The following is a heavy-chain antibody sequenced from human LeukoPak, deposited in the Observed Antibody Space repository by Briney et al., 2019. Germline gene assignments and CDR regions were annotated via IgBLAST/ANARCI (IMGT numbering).Heavy chain of an antibody. Sequence: PRASVKVSCTASGYTFTSYYMHWVRQAPGQGLEWMGIINPSGGSTSYAQKFQGRVTMTRDTSTSTVYMELSSLRSEDTAVYYCARGGVVVAATNWFDPWGQGTLVTVSS. J-gene: IGHJ5*02. CDR2: INPSGGST. V-gene: IGHV1-46*01. D-gene: IGHD2-15*01. CDR3: ARGGVVVAATNWFDP. CDR1: GYTFTSYY.